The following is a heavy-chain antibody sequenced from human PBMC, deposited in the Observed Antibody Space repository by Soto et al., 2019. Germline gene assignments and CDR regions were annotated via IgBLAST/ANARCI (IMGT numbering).Heavy chain of an antibody. CDR2: IYYSGST. D-gene: IGHD3-22*01. J-gene: IGHJ3*02. Sequence: KPSETLSLTCTVSGGSISSSSYYWGWIRQPPGKGLEWIGSIYYSGSTYYNPSLKSRVTISVDTSKNQFSLKLSSVTAADTAVYYCARQXITMIVVVITGPDAFDIWGQGTMVTVSS. CDR1: GGSISSSSYY. V-gene: IGHV4-39*01. CDR3: ARQXITMIVVVITGPDAFDI.